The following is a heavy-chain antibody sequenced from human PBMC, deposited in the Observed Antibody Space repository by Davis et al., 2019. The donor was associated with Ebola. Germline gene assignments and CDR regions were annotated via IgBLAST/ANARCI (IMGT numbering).Heavy chain of an antibody. V-gene: IGHV4-30-4*01. D-gene: IGHD2-2*01. CDR3: ARDETYCSSTSCYPRWFDP. Sequence: SETLSLTCTVSGGSISSGDYYWSWIRQPPGKGLEWIGYIYYSGSTYYNPSLKSRVTISVDTSKNQFSLKLSSVTAADTAVYYCARDETYCSSTSCYPRWFDPWGQGTLVTVSS. CDR2: IYYSGST. CDR1: GGSISSGDYY. J-gene: IGHJ5*02.